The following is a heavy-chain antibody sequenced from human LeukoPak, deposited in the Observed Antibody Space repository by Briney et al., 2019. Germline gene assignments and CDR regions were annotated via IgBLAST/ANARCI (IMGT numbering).Heavy chain of an antibody. J-gene: IGHJ6*03. CDR1: GGSLSDYH. V-gene: IGHV4-34*01. CDR2: INHSGNT. D-gene: IGHD2-2*01. Sequence: SETLSLTCGISGGSLSDYHWTWIRQPPGKGLEWIGAINHSGNTNYNPSLKSRVTISVDTSKNQFSLSLSSVTAADAAVYYCARTILVVPTSYFYFYHMDVWGKGTTVTVSS. CDR3: ARTILVVPTSYFYFYHMDV.